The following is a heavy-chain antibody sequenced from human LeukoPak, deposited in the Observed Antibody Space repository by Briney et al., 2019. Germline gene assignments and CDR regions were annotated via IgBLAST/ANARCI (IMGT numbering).Heavy chain of an antibody. Sequence: GEPLHISCKGTVYSFTISSIGWVRQLPGKGLKWMAIIYPGDSDTRYSPSFQGQVTISADKSISTAYLQWSSLKASDTAMYYCARRQGITWYIDYWGQGTLVSVSS. CDR3: ARRQGITWYIDY. CDR1: VYSFTISS. J-gene: IGHJ4*02. V-gene: IGHV5-51*01. CDR2: IYPGDSDT.